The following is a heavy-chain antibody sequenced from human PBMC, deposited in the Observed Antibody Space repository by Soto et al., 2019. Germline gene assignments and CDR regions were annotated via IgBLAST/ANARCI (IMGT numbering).Heavy chain of an antibody. CDR2: TSGNGGST. J-gene: IGHJ4*02. D-gene: IGHD6-6*01. CDR1: GFTASDYA. V-gene: IGHV3-23*01. Sequence: GGSLKLSCTASGFTASDYAMAWVRQAAGEGLEWVSHTSGNGGSTYYADSVKGRFTISRDNSRDTMHLQMNSLRAEDTALYYCTRTLFIAARGVEPFDYWGQGALVTVSS. CDR3: TRTLFIAARGVEPFDY.